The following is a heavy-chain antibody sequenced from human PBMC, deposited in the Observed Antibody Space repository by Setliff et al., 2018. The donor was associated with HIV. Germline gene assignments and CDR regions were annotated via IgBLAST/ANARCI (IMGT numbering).Heavy chain of an antibody. Sequence: ASVKVSCKASGYTFTSVYMHWVRQAPGEGLEWMGLINPNSGVSGYALKFHDRVTMTRDTSITTAYMELSSLTSEDTAVYYCARHKSQPYYFDYWGQGTLVTVSS. CDR3: ARHKSQPYYFDY. CDR1: GYTFTSVY. J-gene: IGHJ4*02. V-gene: IGHV1-2*06. CDR2: INPNSGVS.